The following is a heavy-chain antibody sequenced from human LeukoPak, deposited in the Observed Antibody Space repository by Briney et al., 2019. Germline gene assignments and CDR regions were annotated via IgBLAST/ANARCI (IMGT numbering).Heavy chain of an antibody. J-gene: IGHJ4*02. CDR2: IYRGGDT. CDR1: GFIVSTNY. Sequence: PGGSLRLSCVVSGFIVSTNYMSWVRQAPGKGLEWVSVIYRGGDTYYAESVKGRFSISRDTSNNTIYLEMSGLRAEDTAVYYCAREDMEGSYTADWGQGTLVAVSS. CDR3: AREDMEGSYTAD. D-gene: IGHD1-26*01. V-gene: IGHV3-53*01.